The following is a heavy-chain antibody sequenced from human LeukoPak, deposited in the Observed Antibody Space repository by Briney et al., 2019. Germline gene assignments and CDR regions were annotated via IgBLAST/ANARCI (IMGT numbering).Heavy chain of an antibody. CDR1: GGSISSYY. J-gene: IGHJ6*03. D-gene: IGHD3-16*01. CDR3: ARERGGLKLSGLYGRDYYYMDV. CDR2: IYYSGST. V-gene: IGHV4-59*01. Sequence: PSETLSLTCTVSGGSISSYYWSWIRQPPGKGLGWIGHIYYSGSTNYNPSLKSRVTISVPTTKNQFSLKLSSVTAADTAVYFCARERGGLKLSGLYGRDYYYMDVWGKGTTVTVSS.